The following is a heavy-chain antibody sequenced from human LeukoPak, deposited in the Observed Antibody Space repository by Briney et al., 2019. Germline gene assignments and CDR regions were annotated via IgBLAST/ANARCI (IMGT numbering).Heavy chain of an antibody. V-gene: IGHV3-21*01. CDR3: ARVKDHRGIAVAGSDY. CDR1: EFTFSRNV. D-gene: IGHD6-13*01. J-gene: IGHJ4*02. Sequence: GGSLRLSCADSEFTFSRNVMSWVRQAPGKGLEWVASISTSSSYIYYADSLKGRFTISRDNAKNSMYLQMNSLRTEDTAVYYCARVKDHRGIAVAGSDYWGQGTLVTVSS. CDR2: ISTSSSYI.